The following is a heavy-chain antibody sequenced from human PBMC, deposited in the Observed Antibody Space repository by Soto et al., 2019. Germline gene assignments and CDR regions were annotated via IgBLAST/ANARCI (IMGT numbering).Heavy chain of an antibody. CDR2: ISGGGGST. D-gene: IGHD5-12*01. CDR1: GFTFSSYA. CDR3: AKDERGYDLTRHAFDI. Sequence: PGGSLRLSCAASGFTFSSYAMSWVRQAPGKGLEWVSAISGGGGSTYYADSVKGRFSISRDNSKNTLYLQMNSLRAEDTAVYYCAKDERGYDLTRHAFDIWGQGTMVTVSS. V-gene: IGHV3-23*01. J-gene: IGHJ3*02.